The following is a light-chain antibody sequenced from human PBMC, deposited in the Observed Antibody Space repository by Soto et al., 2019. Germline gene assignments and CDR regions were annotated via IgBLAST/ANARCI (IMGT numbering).Light chain of an antibody. Sequence: EIVLTQSPGTLSLSPGERATLSCRTSQSLSNNYLAWYQQRPGQAPRLLIYGASSRPTGIPDKFTGSGPGTDFTLTISRLEPEDFAVYYCQQYGISPFTFGPGTNVDIK. J-gene: IGKJ3*01. CDR2: GAS. CDR1: QSLSNNY. CDR3: QQYGISPFT. V-gene: IGKV3-20*01.